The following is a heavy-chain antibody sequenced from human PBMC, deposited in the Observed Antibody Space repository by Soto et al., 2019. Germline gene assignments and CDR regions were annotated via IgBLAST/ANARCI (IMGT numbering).Heavy chain of an antibody. CDR2: FDPEDGET. CDR1: GYTLTELS. J-gene: IGHJ4*02. V-gene: IGHV1-24*01. D-gene: IGHD3-9*01. Sequence: ASVKVSCKVSGYTLTELSMHWVRQAPGKGLEWMGGFDPEDGETIYAQKFQGRVTMTEDTSTDTAYMELSSLRSEDTAVYYCATGRGRAYDILTGYYAFDYWGQGTLVTVSS. CDR3: ATGRGRAYDILTGYYAFDY.